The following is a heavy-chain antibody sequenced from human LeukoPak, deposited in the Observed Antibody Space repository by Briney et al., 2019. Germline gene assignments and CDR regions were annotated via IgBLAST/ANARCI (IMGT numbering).Heavy chain of an antibody. J-gene: IGHJ6*02. CDR3: ARGVQGIWFGEDYYGMDV. D-gene: IGHD3-10*01. V-gene: IGHV3-30-3*01. CDR1: GFTFSSYA. Sequence: GGSLRLSCAASGFTFSSYAMHWVRQAPGKGLEWVAVISYDGSNKYYVDSVKGRFTISRDNSKNTLYLQMNSLRAEDTAVYYCARGVQGIWFGEDYYGMDVWGQGTTVTVSS. CDR2: ISYDGSNK.